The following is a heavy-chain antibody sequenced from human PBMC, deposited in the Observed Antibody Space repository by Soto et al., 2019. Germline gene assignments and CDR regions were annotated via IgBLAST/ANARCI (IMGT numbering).Heavy chain of an antibody. CDR3: ARGGVPAAIPLL. V-gene: IGHV3-33*01. CDR1: GFTFSSYG. J-gene: IGHJ4*02. CDR2: IWYDGSNK. D-gene: IGHD2-2*01. Sequence: GGSLRLSCAASGFTFSSYGMHWVRQAPGKGLEWVAVIWYDGSNKYLADSVKGQFTISRDNSKNTLYLQMNSLSAEDTAVYYCARGGVPAAIPLLWGQGTLVTVSS.